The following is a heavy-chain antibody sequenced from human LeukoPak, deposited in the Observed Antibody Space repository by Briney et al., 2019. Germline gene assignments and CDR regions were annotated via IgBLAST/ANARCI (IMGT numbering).Heavy chain of an antibody. CDR1: GFTFSSYW. CDR2: IKKDGSEK. J-gene: IGHJ4*02. D-gene: IGHD5-18*01. Sequence: GGSLRLSCAASGFTFSSYWTSWVRQAPGKGLEWVANIKKDGSEKNYVDSVKGRFTISRDNAKTSLYLQMNSLRAEDTAVYYCARSLWPEDYWGQGTLVTVSS. CDR3: ARSLWPEDY. V-gene: IGHV3-7*01.